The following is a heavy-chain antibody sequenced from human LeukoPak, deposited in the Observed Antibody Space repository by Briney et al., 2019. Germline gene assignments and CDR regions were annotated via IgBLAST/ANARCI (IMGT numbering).Heavy chain of an antibody. Sequence: GGSLRLSCAASGFTFSSYWMSWVRQAPGKGLEWVANIKQDGSEKYYVDSVKGRFTISRDNAKNSLYLQMNSLRAEDTAVYYCAREGSEGYCSSTSCYFFDYWGQGTLVTVSS. J-gene: IGHJ4*02. CDR3: AREGSEGYCSSTSCYFFDY. D-gene: IGHD2-2*01. CDR2: IKQDGSEK. V-gene: IGHV3-7*01. CDR1: GFTFSSYW.